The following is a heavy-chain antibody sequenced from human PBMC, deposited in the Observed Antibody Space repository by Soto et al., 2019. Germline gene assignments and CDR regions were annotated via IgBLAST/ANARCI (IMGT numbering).Heavy chain of an antibody. J-gene: IGHJ3*02. D-gene: IGHD2-15*01. Sequence: ASVKVSCKASGYTFTGYYMHWVRQAPGQGLEWMGWINPNSGGTNYAQKFQGWVTMTRDTSISTAYMELSMLRSDDTAVYYCARDLLGYCSGGSCYSSLGGAFDIWGQGTMVTVSS. CDR3: ARDLLGYCSGGSCYSSLGGAFDI. CDR1: GYTFTGYY. CDR2: INPNSGGT. V-gene: IGHV1-2*04.